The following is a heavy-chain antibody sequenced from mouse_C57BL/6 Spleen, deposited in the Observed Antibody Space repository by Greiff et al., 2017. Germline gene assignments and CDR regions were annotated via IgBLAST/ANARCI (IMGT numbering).Heavy chain of an antibody. V-gene: IGHV1-54*01. CDR2: INPGSGGT. CDR3: ARDDGAWFAD. J-gene: IGHJ3*01. Sequence: VKLQESGAELVRPGTSVKVSCKASGYAFTNYLIAWVKQRPGQGLEWIGVINPGSGGTNYNEKFKGKATLTADKSSSTAYMQLSSLTSEDSAVYCCARDDGAWFADWGQGTLVTVSA. CDR1: GYAFTNYL.